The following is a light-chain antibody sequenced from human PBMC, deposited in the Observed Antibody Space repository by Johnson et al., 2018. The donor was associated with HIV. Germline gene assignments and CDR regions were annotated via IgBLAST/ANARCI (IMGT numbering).Light chain of an antibody. CDR2: ENN. V-gene: IGLV1-51*02. CDR3: GTWDISLRVGYV. J-gene: IGLJ1*01. Sequence: QSFLTQPPSVSAAPGQKVTISCSGSSSNIGNNYVSWYQQLPGTAPKLLICENNKRPSGIPDRFSGSKSGTSATLGITGLQTGDEADYYCGTWDISLRVGYVLGTGTKVTVL. CDR1: SSNIGNNY.